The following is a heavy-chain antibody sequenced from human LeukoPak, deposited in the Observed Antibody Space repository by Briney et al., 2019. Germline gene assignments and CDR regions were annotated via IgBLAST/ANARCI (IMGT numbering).Heavy chain of an antibody. J-gene: IGHJ4*02. V-gene: IGHV1-18*01. Sequence: GASVKVSCKASGYTFTSYGISWVRQAPGQGLEWMGWISAYNGNTNYAQKLQGRVTMTTDTSTSTAYMELRSLRSDDTAVYYCARASGGYCSSTSCYRVAIWGQGTLVTVSS. CDR1: GYTFTSYG. CDR2: ISAYNGNT. D-gene: IGHD2-2*02. CDR3: ARASGGYCSSTSCYRVAI.